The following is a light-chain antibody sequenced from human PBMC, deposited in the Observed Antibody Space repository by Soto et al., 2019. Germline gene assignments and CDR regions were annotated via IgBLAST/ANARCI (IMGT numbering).Light chain of an antibody. Sequence: QSALTQPASVSGSPGQSITISCTGISSDGDAYKDVYWYQQHPGKAPKLMIYEVTYRPSGVSNRFSGSKSGNTASLTISGLQAEAEADYYCCSYTSTSTVFGTGTKVTVL. CDR1: SSDGDAYKD. CDR2: EVT. V-gene: IGLV2-14*01. J-gene: IGLJ1*01. CDR3: CSYTSTSTV.